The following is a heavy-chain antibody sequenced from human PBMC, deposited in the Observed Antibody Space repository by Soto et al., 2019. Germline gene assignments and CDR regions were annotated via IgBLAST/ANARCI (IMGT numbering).Heavy chain of an antibody. CDR2: IYPYSVGT. D-gene: IGHD2-8*01. CDR1: GYTFSGFY. J-gene: IGHJ4*02. Sequence: QVQLVQSGAEVKKPGAAVKVSCRTSGYTFSGFYIHWGRQAPGQGLESMGWIYPYSVGTDYAQKFQGRVTMTRDTSISTAYMELSRLRSDDTAVYYCRVTGVSEVDYWGQGTLVTVSS. CDR3: RVTGVSEVDY. V-gene: IGHV1-2*02.